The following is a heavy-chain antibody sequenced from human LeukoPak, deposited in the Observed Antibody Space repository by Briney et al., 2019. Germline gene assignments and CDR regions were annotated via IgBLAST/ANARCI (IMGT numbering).Heavy chain of an antibody. CDR2: IYSGGST. CDR1: GFTFSSYA. Sequence: GGSLRPSCAASGFTFSSYAMTWVRQAPGKGLEWVSVIYSGGSTYYADSVKGRFTISRDNSKNTLFLQMNSLRAEDTAVYYCAPSSSWPGYFDYWGQGTLVTVSS. J-gene: IGHJ4*02. V-gene: IGHV3-53*01. D-gene: IGHD6-13*01. CDR3: APSSSWPGYFDY.